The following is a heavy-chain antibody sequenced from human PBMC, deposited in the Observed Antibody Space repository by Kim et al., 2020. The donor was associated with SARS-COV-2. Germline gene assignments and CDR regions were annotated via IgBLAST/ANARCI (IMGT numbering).Heavy chain of an antibody. V-gene: IGHV3-48*04. J-gene: IGHJ3*02. D-gene: IGHD3-22*01. CDR3: ARDHYYDSSGYWSGGAFDI. CDR2: ISSSSSTI. Sequence: GGSLRLSCAASGFTFSSYSMNWVRQAPGKGLEWVSYISSSSSTIYYADSVKGRFTISRDNAKNSLYLQMNSLRAEDTAVYYCARDHYYDSSGYWSGGAFDIWGQGTMVTVSS. CDR1: GFTFSSYS.